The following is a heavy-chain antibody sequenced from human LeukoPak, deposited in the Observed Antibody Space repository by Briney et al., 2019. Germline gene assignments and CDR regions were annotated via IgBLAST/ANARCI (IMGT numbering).Heavy chain of an antibody. V-gene: IGHV1-2*02. CDR3: VMLLSNAAFDY. D-gene: IGHD6-25*01. CDR2: INPNTGAT. CDR1: GYTFTGYY. Sequence: ASVKVSCKASGYTFTGYYMHWVRQAPGQGLEWMGWINPNTGATNYAQKFQGRVTMTTDTSISTAYMELSRLRSDDTAVYYCVMLLSNAAFDYWGQGTLVTVSS. J-gene: IGHJ4*02.